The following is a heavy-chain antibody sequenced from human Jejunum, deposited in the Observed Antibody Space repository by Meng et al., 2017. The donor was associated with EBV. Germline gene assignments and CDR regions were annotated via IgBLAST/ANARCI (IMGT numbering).Heavy chain of an antibody. CDR1: GYIFTSDA. V-gene: IGHV7-4-1*02. Sequence: VQLVQSVSGLKKPGAAAKVSCKASGYIFTSDAINWVRQTPGHGLVWMGWINTNTGKPMYVQGFTGRFVFSLDNSVNTAYLQINSLQTDDTAVYYCARGSNWFDRWGQGTLVTVSS. CDR2: INTNTGKP. CDR3: ARGSNWFDR. J-gene: IGHJ5*02.